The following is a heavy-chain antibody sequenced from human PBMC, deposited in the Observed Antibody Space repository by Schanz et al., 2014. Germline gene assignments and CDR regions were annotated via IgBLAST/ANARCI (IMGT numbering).Heavy chain of an antibody. CDR3: AKTPREYCNYDSCPNWFDS. CDR1: GFMFSSYG. CDR2: ISHDGYST. Sequence: QVQLVESGGGVVQPGRSLRLSCAASGFMFSSYGMHWVRQAPGKGLEYVSAISHDGYSTYYADSVKGRFTISRDNSKNTLYLQMNSLRAEDTAVYYCAKTPREYCNYDSCPNWFDSWGQGTLVTASS. D-gene: IGHD2-15*01. V-gene: IGHV3-64*04. J-gene: IGHJ5*01.